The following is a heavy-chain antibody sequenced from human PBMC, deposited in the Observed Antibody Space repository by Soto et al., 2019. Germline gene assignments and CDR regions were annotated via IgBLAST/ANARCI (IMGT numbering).Heavy chain of an antibody. V-gene: IGHV5-51*01. CDR1: GYTFTSYW. D-gene: IGHD2-15*01. J-gene: IGHJ4*02. Sequence: GESLKISCKGSGYTFTSYWIGWVRQMPGKGLEWMGIIYLADSNTRYSPSFQGQVTISADTSISTAYLQWSGLKASDTAMYYCARGVGGNLVCFDYWGQGTLVTVSS. CDR2: IYLADSNT. CDR3: ARGVGGNLVCFDY.